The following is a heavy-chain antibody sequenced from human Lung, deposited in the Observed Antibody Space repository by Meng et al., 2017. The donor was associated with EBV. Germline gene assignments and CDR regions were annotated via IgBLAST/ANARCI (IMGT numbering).Heavy chain of an antibody. CDR1: GGSISSTGYY. Sequence: VQLRESGPGLVKLLQTLSLTCTVPGGSISSTGYYWSWIRQHPGKGLEWIGYIYFSGSTYYNPSLKSRITISVDTSNNQFSLKLSSVTAADTAVYYCAREYSSSSGLPGPWGQGTLVTVSS. V-gene: IGHV4-31*03. CDR3: AREYSSSSGLPGP. J-gene: IGHJ5*02. D-gene: IGHD6-6*01. CDR2: IYFSGST.